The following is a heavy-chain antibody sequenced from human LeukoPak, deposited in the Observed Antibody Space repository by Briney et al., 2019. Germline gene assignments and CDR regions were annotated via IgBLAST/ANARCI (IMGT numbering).Heavy chain of an antibody. V-gene: IGHV1-8*01. D-gene: IGHD1-26*01. J-gene: IGHJ4*02. CDR3: ARVPRESYSH. CDR2: INPNSGNT. Sequence: ASVKVPCKASGYTFTSYDINWVRQATGQGLEWMGYINPNSGNTGYAQKFQGRVTVTRDTSINTAYMELTSLRSEDTAVYYCARVPRESYSHWGQGTLVTVSS. CDR1: GYTFTSYD.